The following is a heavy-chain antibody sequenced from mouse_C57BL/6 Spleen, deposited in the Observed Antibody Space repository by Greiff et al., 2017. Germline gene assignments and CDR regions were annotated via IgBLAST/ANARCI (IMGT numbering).Heavy chain of an antibody. CDR1: GFSLTSYG. CDR3: ARGEWDYDWYFDV. CDR2: IWSGGST. V-gene: IGHV2-2*01. Sequence: VQRVESGPGLVQPSQSLSITCTVSGFSLTSYGVHWVRQSPGKGLEWLGVIWSGGSTDYNAAFISRLSISKDNSKSQVFFKMNSLQADDTAIYYCARGEWDYDWYFDVWGTGTTVTVSS. J-gene: IGHJ1*03. D-gene: IGHD2-4*01.